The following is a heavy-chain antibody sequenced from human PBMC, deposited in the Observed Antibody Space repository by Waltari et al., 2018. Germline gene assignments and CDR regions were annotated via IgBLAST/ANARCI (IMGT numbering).Heavy chain of an antibody. CDR3: AGDRAIGLFFDY. CDR1: GDYVSGHYW. Sequence: QVQLQESGQGLVKPSGTLSLTCAVSGDYVSGHYWWSWVRQSPEKGLEWIGQVHHSGKTHYNPSIQSRVTISVDSPKNQFSLTLKSVTAADTAVYYCAGDRAIGLFFDYWGRGTLVTVSS. V-gene: IGHV4-4*02. CDR2: VHHSGKT. D-gene: IGHD2-2*01. J-gene: IGHJ4*02.